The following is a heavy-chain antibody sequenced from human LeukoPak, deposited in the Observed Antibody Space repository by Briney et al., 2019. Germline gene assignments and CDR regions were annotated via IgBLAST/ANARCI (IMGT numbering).Heavy chain of an antibody. D-gene: IGHD1-26*01. CDR2: ISGSGGST. J-gene: IGHJ6*03. CDR3: AKDQLHIFYYMDV. Sequence: GGSLRLSCAVSGFTFSSYGMSWVRQAPGKGLEWVSVISGSGGSTYYADSVKGRFTISRDNSKNTLYLQMNSLRAEDTAVYYCAKDQLHIFYYMDVWGKGTTVTVSS. V-gene: IGHV3-23*01. CDR1: GFTFSSYG.